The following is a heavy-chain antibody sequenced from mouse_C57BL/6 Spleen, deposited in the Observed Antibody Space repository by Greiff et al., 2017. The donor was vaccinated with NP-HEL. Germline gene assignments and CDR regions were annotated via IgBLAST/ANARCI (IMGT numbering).Heavy chain of an antibody. Sequence: QVQLQQPGAELVKPGASVKVSCKASGYTFTSYWMHWVKQRPGQGLEWIGRIHPSGSDTNYNQKFKGKATLTVDKSSSTAYMQLSSLTSEDSAVYYCASSQYDYDGFDYWGQGTTLTVSS. CDR2: IHPSGSDT. V-gene: IGHV1-74*01. D-gene: IGHD2-4*01. J-gene: IGHJ2*01. CDR1: GYTFTSYW. CDR3: ASSQYDYDGFDY.